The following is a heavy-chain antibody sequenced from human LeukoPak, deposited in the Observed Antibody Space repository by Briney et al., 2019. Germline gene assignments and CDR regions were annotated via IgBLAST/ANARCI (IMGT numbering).Heavy chain of an antibody. Sequence: GGSLRLSCAASGFTFDDYAMHWVRQAPGKGLEWVSGISWNSGSIGYADSVKGRFTISRDNAKNSLYLQMNSLRAEDTAVYYCAGPPQASSFDIWGQGTMVTVSS. CDR3: AGPPQASSFDI. D-gene: IGHD3-10*01. CDR2: ISWNSGSI. CDR1: GFTFDDYA. V-gene: IGHV3-9*01. J-gene: IGHJ3*02.